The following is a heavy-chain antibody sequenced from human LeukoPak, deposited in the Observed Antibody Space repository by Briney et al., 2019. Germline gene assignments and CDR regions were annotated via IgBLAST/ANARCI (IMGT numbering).Heavy chain of an antibody. CDR3: ARGYSGFDKFGY. Sequence: GGSLRLSCAASGFTFSSYGMHWVRQAPGKGLEWVAFIRFDGSNKYYADSVKGRFTISRDNSKNTLYVQMNSLRADDTAVYYCARGYSGFDKFGYWGQETLVTVSS. V-gene: IGHV3-30*02. CDR1: GFTFSSYG. J-gene: IGHJ4*02. CDR2: IRFDGSNK. D-gene: IGHD5-12*01.